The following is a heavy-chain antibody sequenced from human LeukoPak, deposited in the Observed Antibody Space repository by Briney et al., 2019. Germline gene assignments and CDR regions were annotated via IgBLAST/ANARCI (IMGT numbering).Heavy chain of an antibody. CDR2: IYYSGST. CDR1: GGSISSGDYY. V-gene: IGHV4-30-4*08. J-gene: IGHJ6*03. Sequence: KSSETLSLTCTVSGGSISSGDYYWSWIRQPPGKGLEWIGYIYYSGSTYYNPSLKSRVTISVDTSKNQFSLKPSSVTAADTAVYYCARDKPYYYYYYMDVWGKGTTVTVSS. CDR3: ARDKPYYYYYYMDV.